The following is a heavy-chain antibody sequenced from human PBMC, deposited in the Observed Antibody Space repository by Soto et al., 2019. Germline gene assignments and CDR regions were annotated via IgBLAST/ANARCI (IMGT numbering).Heavy chain of an antibody. CDR3: ARRDPFRAVPAAMAGPADY. CDR2: IYPGDSDT. V-gene: IGHV5-51*01. J-gene: IGHJ4*02. D-gene: IGHD2-2*01. CDR1: GYSFTSYW. Sequence: GESLKISCKGSGYSFTSYWIGWVRQMPGKGLEWMGIIYPGDSDTRYSQSFQGQVPISAAKSISTAYLQWSSLKASDTAMYYCARRDPFRAVPAAMAGPADYWGQGTLVTVSS.